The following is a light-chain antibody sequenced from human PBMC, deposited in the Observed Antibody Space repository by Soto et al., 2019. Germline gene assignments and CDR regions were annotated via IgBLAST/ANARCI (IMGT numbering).Light chain of an antibody. CDR1: TSNIVRNP. V-gene: IGLV1-44*01. Sequence: QSVLTQSPSASGTPGQRVTISCSGSTSNIVRNPVTWYQQLPGTAPKLLIDNNNQRPSGVSGRFSASKSGASASLAISGLQSEDEANYYCAAWDDSLKGPVLGGGTKVTVL. J-gene: IGLJ2*01. CDR2: NNN. CDR3: AAWDDSLKGPV.